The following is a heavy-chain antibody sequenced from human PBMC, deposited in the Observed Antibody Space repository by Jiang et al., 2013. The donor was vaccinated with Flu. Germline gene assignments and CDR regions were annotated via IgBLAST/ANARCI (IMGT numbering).Heavy chain of an antibody. J-gene: IGHJ5*02. Sequence: SVKVSCKASGYTFTSYGISWVRQAPGQGLEWMGWISAYNGNTNYAQKLQGRVTMTTDTSTSTAYMELRSLRSDDTAVYYCARDRLSGGLYCSGGSCYGFDPWGQGTLVTVSS. CDR1: GYTFTSYG. V-gene: IGHV1-18*01. D-gene: IGHD2-15*01. CDR3: ARDRLSGGLYCSGGSCYGFDP. CDR2: ISAYNGNT.